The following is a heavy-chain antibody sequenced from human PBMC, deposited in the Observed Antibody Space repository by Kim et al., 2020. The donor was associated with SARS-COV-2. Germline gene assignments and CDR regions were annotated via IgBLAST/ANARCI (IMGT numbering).Heavy chain of an antibody. Sequence: GESLKISCRGSGDSFPTYWIGWVRQMPGTGLEWMGIIFTGDSDTRYSPSFQGQVTISAVKSIGTAYLQWSSLKASDTAMYYRARLHSGILRQWGQGTLVIVSS. CDR2: IFTGDSDT. CDR1: GDSFPTYW. D-gene: IGHD1-26*01. V-gene: IGHV5-51*01. J-gene: IGHJ1*01. CDR3: ARLHSGILRQ.